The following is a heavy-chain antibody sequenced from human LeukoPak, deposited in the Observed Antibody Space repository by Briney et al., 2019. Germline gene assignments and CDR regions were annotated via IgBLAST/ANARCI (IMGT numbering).Heavy chain of an antibody. J-gene: IGHJ6*03. CDR1: GGSFSDYY. V-gene: IGHV4-34*01. D-gene: IGHD2-8*01. CDR3: ASDGYCTNAGCWRAIYYHYYMDV. Sequence: SETLSLTCAVYGGSFSDYYWSWIRQPPGKGQEWIGEINHSGSPNYNPSLKSRLTISLDTSKSQVSLKLSSVTAADTAVYYCASDGYCTNAGCWRAIYYHYYMDVWGKGTTVTVSS. CDR2: INHSGSP.